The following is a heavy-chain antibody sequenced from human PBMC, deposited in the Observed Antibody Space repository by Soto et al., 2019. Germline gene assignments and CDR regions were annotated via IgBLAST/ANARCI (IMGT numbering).Heavy chain of an antibody. CDR3: YAMGLDGMDV. Sequence: PGWSLRLSCSASGFTFSSYAMHWVRQAPGKGLEYVSAISSNGGSTYYADSVKGRFTISRDNSKNTLYLQMSSLRAEDTAVYYCYAMGLDGMDVWGQGTTVTVYS. CDR1: GFTFSSYA. V-gene: IGHV3-64D*06. CDR2: ISSNGGST. D-gene: IGHD1-1*01. J-gene: IGHJ6*02.